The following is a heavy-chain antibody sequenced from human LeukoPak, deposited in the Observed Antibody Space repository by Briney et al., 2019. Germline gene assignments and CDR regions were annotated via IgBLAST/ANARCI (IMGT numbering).Heavy chain of an antibody. V-gene: IGHV4-59*01. CDR1: GGSISSYY. J-gene: IGHJ4*02. CDR2: IYNSGST. Sequence: NPSETLSLTCTVSGGSISSYYWSWIRQPPGKGLEWIGYIYNSGSTNYNPSFKSRVTISVDTSKNQFSLKLTSVTAADTAVYYCARGGYSYGYDDDFEYWGQGILVTVSS. CDR3: ARGGYSYGYDDDFEY. D-gene: IGHD5-18*01.